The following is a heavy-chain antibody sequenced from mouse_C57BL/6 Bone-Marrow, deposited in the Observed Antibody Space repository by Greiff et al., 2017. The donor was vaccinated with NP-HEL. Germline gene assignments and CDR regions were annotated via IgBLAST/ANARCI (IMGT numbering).Heavy chain of an antibody. CDR1: GYTFTDYY. D-gene: IGHD1-1*02. CDR2: INPYNGGT. J-gene: IGHJ2*01. CDR3: ARGGDY. V-gene: IGHV1-19*01. Sequence: EVMLVESGPVLVKPGASVKMSCKASGYTFTDYYMNWVKQSHGKSLEWIGVINPYNGGTSYNQKFKGKATLTVDKSSSTAYMELNSLTSEDSAVYYCARGGDYWGQGTTLTVSS.